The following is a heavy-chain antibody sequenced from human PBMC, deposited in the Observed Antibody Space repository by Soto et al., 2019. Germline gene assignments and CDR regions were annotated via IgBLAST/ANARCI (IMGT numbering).Heavy chain of an antibody. CDR2: IYYSGST. D-gene: IGHD3-3*01. CDR3: ARDSPYYSAGLGEIFGVVRSPNYYYYCMDV. J-gene: IGHJ6*03. Sequence: SETLPLTWTVSGGSISSHYWSWIRQPPGKGLEWIGYIYYSGSTNYNPSLKSRVTISVDTSKNQFSLKLSSVTAADTAVYYCARDSPYYSAGLGEIFGVVRSPNYYYYCMDVWGKGTTVTVSS. V-gene: IGHV4-59*11. CDR1: GGSISSHY.